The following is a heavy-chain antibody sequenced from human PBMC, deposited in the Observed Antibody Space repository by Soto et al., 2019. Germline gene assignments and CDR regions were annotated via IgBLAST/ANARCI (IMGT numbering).Heavy chain of an antibody. D-gene: IGHD2-2*02. CDR3: ARCSSTSCYIMASFDY. V-gene: IGHV3-20*04. CDR1: GFTFDDYA. J-gene: IGHJ4*02. Sequence: EVQLVESGGGVVRPGGSLRLYCAASGFTFDDYAMSWVRQAPGKGLEWVAGINWNGRSTTYADSLKGRFTISRDNANNSLHLQINSLRAEDTALYFCARCSSTSCYIMASFDYWGQGTLVTVSS. CDR2: INWNGRST.